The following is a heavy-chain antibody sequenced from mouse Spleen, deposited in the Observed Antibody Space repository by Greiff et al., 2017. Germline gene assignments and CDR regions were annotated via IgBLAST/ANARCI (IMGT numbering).Heavy chain of an antibody. J-gene: IGHJ1*01. Sequence: EVKLVESGGGLVKPGGSLKLSCAASGFTFSSYAMSWVRQTPEKRLEWVATISSGGSYTYYPDSVKGRFTISRDNAKNTLYLQMSSLRSEDTAMYYCARHEGYDEGYWYFDVWGAGTTVTVSS. V-gene: IGHV5-9-3*01. D-gene: IGHD2-14*01. CDR2: ISSGGSYT. CDR1: GFTFSSYA. CDR3: ARHEGYDEGYWYFDV.